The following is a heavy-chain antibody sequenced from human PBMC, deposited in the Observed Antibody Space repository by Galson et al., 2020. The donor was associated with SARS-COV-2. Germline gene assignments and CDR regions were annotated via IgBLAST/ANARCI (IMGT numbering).Heavy chain of an antibody. CDR2: ISRSGGST. Sequence: GGSLRLSCAASGFTFSSYAMSWVRQAPGKGLEWVSAISRSGGSTYYADPVKGRVTISRDNSKNTLYRQMNSLRAEDTAVYYCAEAYYGSGKGVLVFDYWGQGTLVTVSS. D-gene: IGHD3-10*01. CDR1: GFTFSSYA. CDR3: AEAYYGSGKGVLVFDY. V-gene: IGHV3-23*01. J-gene: IGHJ4*02.